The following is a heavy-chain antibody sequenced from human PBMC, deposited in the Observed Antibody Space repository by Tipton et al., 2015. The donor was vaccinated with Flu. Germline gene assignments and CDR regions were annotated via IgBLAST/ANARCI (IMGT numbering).Heavy chain of an antibody. J-gene: IGHJ3*02. V-gene: IGHV4-34*01. D-gene: IGHD3-10*01. CDR2: ITNGGYT. CDR3: VKHFERGSDI. Sequence: TLSLTCAVNGGSFSGQFWTWIRQPPGQGLEWIGEITNGGYTKYNPSLESRVTLSRDTSKRQFSLTLNSVTAADTAVYYCVKHFERGSDIWGQGTMVSVSS. CDR1: GGSFSGQF.